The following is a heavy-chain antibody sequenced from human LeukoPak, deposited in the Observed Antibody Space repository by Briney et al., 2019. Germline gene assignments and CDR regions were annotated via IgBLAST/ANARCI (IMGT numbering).Heavy chain of an antibody. CDR3: ARDRDGSGWHDY. CDR1: GFTFSSYT. CDR2: ISSSSSYI. V-gene: IGHV3-21*01. J-gene: IGHJ4*02. Sequence: GWSLRLSCAASGFTFSSYTMNWVRQAPGKGLEWVSSISSSSSYIYVADSVKGRFTSSRDNAKNSLYLQMNRLRAEDTAVYYCARDRDGSGWHDYWGQGTLVTVSS. D-gene: IGHD6-19*01.